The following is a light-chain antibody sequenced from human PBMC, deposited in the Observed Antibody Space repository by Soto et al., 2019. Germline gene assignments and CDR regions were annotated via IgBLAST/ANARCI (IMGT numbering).Light chain of an antibody. J-gene: IGKJ2*01. CDR2: SAS. CDR3: QRHNYWPS. V-gene: IGKV3-15*01. Sequence: IVMTQSPATLSVSPGERATLSCRASQSVATNLAWYQQKPGHAPRLLIHSASTRSTGVPARFSGSGSGTEFTLTISSLQSEEFAVYYCQRHNYWPSFGQGTNLEIK. CDR1: QSVATN.